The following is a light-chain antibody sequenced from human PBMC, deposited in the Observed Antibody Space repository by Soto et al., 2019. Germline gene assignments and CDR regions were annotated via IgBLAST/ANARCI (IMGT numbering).Light chain of an antibody. CDR2: EVS. V-gene: IGLV2-14*01. CDR3: SSYTTSSTHWV. CDR1: SSDVGGYNY. Sequence: QSALTQPASVSGSPGQSITISCTGTSSDVGGYNYVSWYQQHPGKAPKLMIYEVSNRPSGVSNRFSGSKSGNTASLTISGLQAEDEADYYCSSYTTSSTHWVFGGGTTLTVI. J-gene: IGLJ3*02.